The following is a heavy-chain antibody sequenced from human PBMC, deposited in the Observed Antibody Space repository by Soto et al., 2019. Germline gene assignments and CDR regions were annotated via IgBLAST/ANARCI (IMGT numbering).Heavy chain of an antibody. V-gene: IGHV4-59*01. D-gene: IGHD2-15*01. CDR3: AKNSQGRLLWFDP. Sequence: SETLSLTCTVSGDSISNYYWSWIRQPPGMGLEWIGYIYYGGSTDYNPSLKSRVTISVDTSRNQFSLKLSSLTAADTAVYYCAKNSQGRLLWFDPWGQGTLVTVSS. CDR1: GDSISNYY. CDR2: IYYGGST. J-gene: IGHJ5*02.